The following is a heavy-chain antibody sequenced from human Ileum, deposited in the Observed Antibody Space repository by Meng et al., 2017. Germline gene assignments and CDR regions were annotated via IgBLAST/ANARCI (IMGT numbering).Heavy chain of an antibody. CDR1: GYSISSGYY. D-gene: IGHD3-22*01. Sequence: SETLSLTCNVSGYSISSGYYWGWIRQPPGKGLEWIGSMFHSGSTYYNPSLQSRVSISVDTSKNQFSLKLSSVTAADTAVYYCARDWGYSGGYYYQYWGQGTLVTVSS. V-gene: IGHV4-38-2*02. CDR2: MFHSGST. CDR3: ARDWGYSGGYYYQY. J-gene: IGHJ1*01.